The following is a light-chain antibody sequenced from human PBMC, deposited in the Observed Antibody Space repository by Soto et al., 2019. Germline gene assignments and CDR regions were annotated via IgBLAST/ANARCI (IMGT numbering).Light chain of an antibody. CDR2: LNSDGSH. Sequence: QLVLTQSPSASASLGASVKLTCTLSSGHSNYAIAWHQQLPEKGPRFLMKLNSDGSHSMGDGVPDRFSGSSSGAERYLTIASLQSEDEADYYCQTWDTGIRLFGGGTKLTVL. V-gene: IGLV4-69*01. J-gene: IGLJ2*01. CDR1: SGHSNYA. CDR3: QTWDTGIRL.